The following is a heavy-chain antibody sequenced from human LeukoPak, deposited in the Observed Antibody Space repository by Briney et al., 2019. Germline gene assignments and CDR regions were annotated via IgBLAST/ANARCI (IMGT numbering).Heavy chain of an antibody. D-gene: IGHD2-2*01. Sequence: GGSLRLSCVASGFTFSSFAMSWVRQAPGKGLEWVSSIGDSGGSMYYADSVKGRFTISRDNSKNTLYLQMNSLGAEDTAVYYCAKYRYCSSASCQYGMDVWGQGTTVTVSS. J-gene: IGHJ6*02. CDR3: AKYRYCSSASCQYGMDV. CDR1: GFTFSSFA. CDR2: IGDSGGSM. V-gene: IGHV3-23*01.